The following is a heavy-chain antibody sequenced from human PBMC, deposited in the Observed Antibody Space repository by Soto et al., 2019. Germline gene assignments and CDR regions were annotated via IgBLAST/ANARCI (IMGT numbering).Heavy chain of an antibody. CDR2: IYYSGST. J-gene: IGHJ4*02. Sequence: SETLSLTCTVSGGSISSGDYYWSWIRQPPGKGLEWIGYIYYSGSTYYNPSLKSRVTISVDTSKNQFSLKLSSVTAADTAVYYCARKGGYSYDLDYWGQGTLVTVSS. D-gene: IGHD5-18*01. CDR1: GGSISSGDYY. CDR3: ARKGGYSYDLDY. V-gene: IGHV4-30-4*01.